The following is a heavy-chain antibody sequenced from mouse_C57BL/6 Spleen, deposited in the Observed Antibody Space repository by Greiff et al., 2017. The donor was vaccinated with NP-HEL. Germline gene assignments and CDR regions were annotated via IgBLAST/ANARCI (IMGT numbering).Heavy chain of an antibody. CDR1: GFTFTDYY. V-gene: IGHV7-3*01. D-gene: IGHD1-1*01. CDR2: IRNKANGYTT. J-gene: IGHJ1*03. CDR3: ARSVYYYGSSYEYFDV. Sequence: EVNLVESGGGLVQPGGSLSLSCAASGFTFTDYYMSWVRQPPGKALEWLGFIRNKANGYTTEYSASVKGRFTISRDNSQSILYLQMNALRAEDSATYYCARSVYYYGSSYEYFDVWGTGTTVTVSS.